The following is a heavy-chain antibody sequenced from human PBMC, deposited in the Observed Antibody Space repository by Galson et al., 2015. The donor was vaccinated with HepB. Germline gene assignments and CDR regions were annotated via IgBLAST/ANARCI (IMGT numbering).Heavy chain of an antibody. CDR1: GFTFSSYS. V-gene: IGHV3-21*01. D-gene: IGHD6-13*01. CDR2: ISSSSSYI. Sequence: SLRLSCAASGFTFSSYSMNWVRQAPGKGLEWVSSISSSSSYIYYADSVKGRFTISRDNAKNSLYLQMNSLRAEDTAVYYCARQRRGEQQPNYGMDVWGQGTTVTVSS. CDR3: ARQRRGEQQPNYGMDV. J-gene: IGHJ6*02.